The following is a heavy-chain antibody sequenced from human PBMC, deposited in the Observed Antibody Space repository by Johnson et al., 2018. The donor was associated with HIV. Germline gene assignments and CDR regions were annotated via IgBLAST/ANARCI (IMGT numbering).Heavy chain of an antibody. CDR3: ARDSPRIVGEPDGIDI. Sequence: QMLLVESGGGVVQPGRSLRLSCAGSGFTFSNYAVHWLRQTPGKGLEWVAVISYDGTKKYYADSVKGRFTISRDNSKNTLNLQMNSLRAEDTAVYYCARDSPRIVGEPDGIDIWGQGTMVTISS. J-gene: IGHJ3*02. CDR2: ISYDGTKK. CDR1: GFTFSNYA. V-gene: IGHV3-30*04. D-gene: IGHD1-26*01.